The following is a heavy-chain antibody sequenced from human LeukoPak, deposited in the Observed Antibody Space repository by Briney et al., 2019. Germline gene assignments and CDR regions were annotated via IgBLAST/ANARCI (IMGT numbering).Heavy chain of an antibody. CDR3: ARGPLYSSSSPYYFDY. J-gene: IGHJ4*02. CDR2: IIPIFGAA. CDR1: GYTFTSYG. Sequence: ASVKVSCKASGYTFTSYGISWVRQAPGQGLEWMGGIIPIFGAANYAQKFQGRVTITADESTSTAYMELSSLRSEDTAVYYCARGPLYSSSSPYYFDYWGQGTLVTVSS. V-gene: IGHV1-69*13. D-gene: IGHD6-6*01.